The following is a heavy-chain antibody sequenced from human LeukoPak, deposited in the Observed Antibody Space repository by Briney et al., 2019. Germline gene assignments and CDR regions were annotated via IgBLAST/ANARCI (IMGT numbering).Heavy chain of an antibody. J-gene: IGHJ1*01. V-gene: IGHV3-48*03. CDR1: GFTFSSYE. D-gene: IGHD3-22*01. CDR2: ISSSGSTI. CDR3: ARETYYYDSSGYLGPTALERALH. Sequence: GGSLRLSCAASGFTFSSYEMNWVRQAPGKGLEWVSYISSSGSTIYYADSVKGRFTISRDNAKNSLYLQMNSLRAEDTAVYYCARETYYYDSSGYLGPTALERALHWGQGTLVTVSS.